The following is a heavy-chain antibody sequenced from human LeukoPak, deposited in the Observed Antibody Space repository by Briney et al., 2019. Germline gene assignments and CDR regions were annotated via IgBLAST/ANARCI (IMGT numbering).Heavy chain of an antibody. CDR2: ISSNGGST. J-gene: IGHJ4*02. V-gene: IGHV3-64*01. D-gene: IGHD3-3*01. CDR3: ARSDRITIFGVISRRGAYYFDY. Sequence: PGGSLRLSCAASGFTFSSYAMHWVRQAPGKGLEYVSAISSNGGSTYYANSVKGRFTISRDNSKNTLYLQMNSLRAEDTAVYYCARSDRITIFGVISRRGAYYFDYWGQGTLVTVSS. CDR1: GFTFSSYA.